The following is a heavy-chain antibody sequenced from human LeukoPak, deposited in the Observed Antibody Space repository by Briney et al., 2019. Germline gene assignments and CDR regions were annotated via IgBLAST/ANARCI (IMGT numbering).Heavy chain of an antibody. V-gene: IGHV3-23*01. D-gene: IGHD2-21*02. Sequence: GGSLRLSCAASGFTFSSYAMSWVRQAPGKGLEWVSAISGSGGSTYYADSVKGRFTISRDNSKNTPYLQMNSLRAGDTAVYYCVVVTAIRGYYFDYWGQGTLVTVSS. J-gene: IGHJ4*02. CDR1: GFTFSSYA. CDR3: VVVTAIRGYYFDY. CDR2: ISGSGGST.